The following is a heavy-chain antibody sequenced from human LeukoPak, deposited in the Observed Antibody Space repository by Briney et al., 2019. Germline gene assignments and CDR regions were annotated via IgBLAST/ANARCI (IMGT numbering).Heavy chain of an antibody. Sequence: SVKVSCKASGGTFSSYAISWVRQAPGQGLEWMGGIIPIFGTANYAQKFQGRVTITADKSTSTAYMELSSLRSDDTAVYYCARVYYDSSGLWDYYYYMDVWGQGTLVTVSS. D-gene: IGHD3-22*01. CDR1: GGTFSSYA. CDR2: IIPIFGTA. CDR3: ARVYYDSSGLWDYYYYMDV. J-gene: IGHJ6*03. V-gene: IGHV1-69*06.